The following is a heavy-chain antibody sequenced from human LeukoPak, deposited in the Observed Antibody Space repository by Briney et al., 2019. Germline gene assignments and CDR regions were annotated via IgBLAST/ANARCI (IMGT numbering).Heavy chain of an antibody. J-gene: IGHJ4*02. CDR1: GFSFSAYA. CDR3: AKIIAPTASGY. Sequence: QPGGLPRTCCVAAGFSFSAYAMSWVRLDPGKGGEWFSSISKNGGVTFHADSVKSRFTISRDNSRDTLYLQINSLRAEDTAIYYCAKIIAPTASGYWGKGTLVTVST. V-gene: IGHV3-23*01. D-gene: IGHD2-2*01. CDR2: ISKNGGVT.